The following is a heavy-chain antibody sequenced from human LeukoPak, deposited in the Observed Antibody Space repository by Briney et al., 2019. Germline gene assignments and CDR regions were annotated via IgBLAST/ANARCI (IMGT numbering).Heavy chain of an antibody. CDR1: GDSVSSNSAA. CDR2: TYYSSKWYN. Sequence: SQTLSLTCAISGDSVSSNSAAWNWIRQSPSRGLEWLGRTYYSSKWYNDYAVSVKSRITINPDTSKNQFSLQLNSVTPEDTAVYYCARVPVIAAAGRVGQSPIYMDVWGKGTTVTVSS. V-gene: IGHV6-1*01. CDR3: ARVPVIAAAGRVGQSPIYMDV. J-gene: IGHJ6*03. D-gene: IGHD6-13*01.